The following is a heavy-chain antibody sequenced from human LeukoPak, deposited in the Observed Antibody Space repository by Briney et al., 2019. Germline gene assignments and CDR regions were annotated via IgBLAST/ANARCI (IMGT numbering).Heavy chain of an antibody. J-gene: IGHJ4*02. Sequence: GGSLRLSCGASRFTFSNYWMSWVRQAPGKGLEWVANIKEDGSEKDYVDSVKGRFTISRDDSKDTLYLQMNSLRAEDTALYSCARDLSYGSLDFDYWGQGTLVTVSS. CDR2: IKEDGSEK. D-gene: IGHD5-18*01. CDR1: RFTFSNYW. V-gene: IGHV3-7*01. CDR3: ARDLSYGSLDFDY.